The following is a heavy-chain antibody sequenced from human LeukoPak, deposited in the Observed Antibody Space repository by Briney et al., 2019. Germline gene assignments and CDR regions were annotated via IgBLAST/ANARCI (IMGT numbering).Heavy chain of an antibody. CDR3: ARDLAVTTTVAFDY. J-gene: IGHJ4*02. Sequence: GASVKVSCKASGYTFTSYAMNWVRQAPGQGLEWMGWINTNTGNPTYAQGFTGRFVFSLDTSVSTAYLQISSLKAEDTAVYYCARDLAVTTTVAFDYWGQGTLVTVSS. D-gene: IGHD4-11*01. CDR2: INTNTGNP. CDR1: GYTFTSYA. V-gene: IGHV7-4-1*02.